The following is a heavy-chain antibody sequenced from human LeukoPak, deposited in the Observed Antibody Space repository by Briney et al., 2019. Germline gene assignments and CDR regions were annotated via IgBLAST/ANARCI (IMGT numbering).Heavy chain of an antibody. D-gene: IGHD3-3*01. CDR1: GFTFSSSA. Sequence: GGSLRLSCAASGFTFSSSAMSWVRQAPGKGLEWVSAISGSGGSTYYADSVNGRFTISRDNSKNTLYLQMNSLRAEDTAVYYCANDDFWSGYPDYWGQGTLVTVSS. J-gene: IGHJ4*02. CDR2: ISGSGGST. V-gene: IGHV3-23*01. CDR3: ANDDFWSGYPDY.